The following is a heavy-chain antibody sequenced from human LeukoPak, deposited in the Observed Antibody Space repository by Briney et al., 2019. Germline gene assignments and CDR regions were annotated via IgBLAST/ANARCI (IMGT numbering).Heavy chain of an antibody. CDR3: ARGSGSNWFDP. V-gene: IGHV4-30-2*01. Sequence: PSETLSLTCAVSGRSISSGGYSWSWIRQPPGKGLEWIGYIYHSGSTYYNPSLKSRVTISVDRSKNQFSLKLSSVTAADTAVYYCARGSGSNWFDPWGQGTLVTVSS. D-gene: IGHD3-3*01. CDR1: GRSISSGGYS. J-gene: IGHJ5*02. CDR2: IYHSGST.